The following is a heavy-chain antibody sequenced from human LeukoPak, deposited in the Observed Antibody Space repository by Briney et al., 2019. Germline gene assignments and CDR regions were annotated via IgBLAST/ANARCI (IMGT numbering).Heavy chain of an antibody. CDR3: AKDRGDFVYYFDY. V-gene: IGHV3-23*01. D-gene: IGHD2-21*01. CDR2: ISGSGGTT. Sequence: PGGSLRLSCAAAGFTFHSYTISWVRQAPGKGLEWVSTISGSGGTTFYADSVKGRFTISRDTAKSTLYLQMSGLRAEDTAVYYCAKDRGDFVYYFDYWGQGTLVTVSS. CDR1: GFTFHSYT. J-gene: IGHJ4*02.